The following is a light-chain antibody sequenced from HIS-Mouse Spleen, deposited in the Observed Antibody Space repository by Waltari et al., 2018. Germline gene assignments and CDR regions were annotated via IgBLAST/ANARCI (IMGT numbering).Light chain of an antibody. Sequence: SYELTQPPSVSVSPGQTARITCSGDALPKKYAYWYQQKSGQAPVLVIYEDSKRPSGMPERCAGSSSGTMATWTISGAQVEDEADYYGYSTDSSGNHRVFGGGTKLTVL. J-gene: IGLJ2*01. CDR1: ALPKKY. V-gene: IGLV3-10*01. CDR2: EDS. CDR3: YSTDSSGNHRV.